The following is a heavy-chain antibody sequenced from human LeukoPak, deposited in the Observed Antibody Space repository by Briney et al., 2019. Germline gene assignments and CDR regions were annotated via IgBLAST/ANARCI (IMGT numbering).Heavy chain of an antibody. Sequence: PGRSLRLSCAASGFTFDDYAMHWVRRAPGGGMEWVSGFSWYSGSIGYADSVKGRLTISRDKAKNYLYLQMNRLRAEDMALYYCAKGYYYDSSGYPYYFDYWGQGTLVTVSS. J-gene: IGHJ4*02. CDR3: AKGYYYDSSGYPYYFDY. D-gene: IGHD3-22*01. CDR2: FSWYSGSI. V-gene: IGHV3-9*03. CDR1: GFTFDDYA.